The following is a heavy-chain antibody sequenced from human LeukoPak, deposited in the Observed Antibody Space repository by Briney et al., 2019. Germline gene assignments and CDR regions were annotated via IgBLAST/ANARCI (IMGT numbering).Heavy chain of an antibody. CDR3: ASVYTDNGDYRDAFDI. CDR1: GFAFSSYS. V-gene: IGHV3-21*01. J-gene: IGHJ3*02. CDR2: MNTNTFI. Sequence: GGSLRLSCVASGFAFSSYSMIWVRQAPGKGLEWVSSMNTNTFIYYANSVKGRFTISRDNAKNSLYLQMNSLRAEDTAVYYCASVYTDNGDYRDAFDIWGQETMVTVSS. D-gene: IGHD4-17*01.